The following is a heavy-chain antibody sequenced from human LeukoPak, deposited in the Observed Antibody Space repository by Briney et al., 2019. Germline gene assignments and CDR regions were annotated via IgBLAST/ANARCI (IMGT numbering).Heavy chain of an antibody. Sequence: EGSLRLSCEVSGFTFSDHSMDWVRQAPGQGLEWVGRSRNNASSYTKEQAASVKGRFIISRDDSKNALYLQMNGLRTEGTVVYYCVRCWCNRGYYSNYWGQGTLVTVSS. CDR1: GFTFSDHS. J-gene: IGHJ4*02. CDR3: VRCWCNRGYYSNY. D-gene: IGHD2-8*01. CDR2: SRNNASSYTK. V-gene: IGHV3-72*01.